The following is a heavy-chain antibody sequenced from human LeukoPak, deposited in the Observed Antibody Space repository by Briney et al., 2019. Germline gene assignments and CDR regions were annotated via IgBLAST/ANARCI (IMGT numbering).Heavy chain of an antibody. CDR1: GYTFSNYY. J-gene: IGHJ4*02. CDR3: ASTYY. CDR2: IKPSDGST. V-gene: IGHV1-46*01. Sequence: ASVKVSCKTSGYTFSNYYLHWVRQAPGQGPEWMGIIKPSDGSTQYPQKFQGRVTMTRDMSTSTVYMELSSLRSEDTAVYYCASTYYWGQGTLVTVSS.